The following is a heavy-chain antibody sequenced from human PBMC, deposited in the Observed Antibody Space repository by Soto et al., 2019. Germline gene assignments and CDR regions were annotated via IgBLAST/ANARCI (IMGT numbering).Heavy chain of an antibody. V-gene: IGHV3-23*01. CDR2: SSGSGGST. CDR3: AKDPGFGDGPTF. J-gene: IGHJ4*02. CDR1: GFTFSSYA. D-gene: IGHD3-10*01. Sequence: EVQLLESGGGLVQPGGSLRLSCAASGFTFSSYAMSWVRQAPGKWLEWVSASSGSGGSTYYADSVKGRFTISRDNSKNTLYLQMNSLRAEDTAVYYCAKDPGFGDGPTFWGQGTLVTVSS.